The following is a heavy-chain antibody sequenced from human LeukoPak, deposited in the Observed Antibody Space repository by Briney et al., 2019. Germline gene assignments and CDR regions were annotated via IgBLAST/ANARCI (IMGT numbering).Heavy chain of an antibody. Sequence: PSETLSLTCAVSGYSISSGYYWGWIRQPPGKGLEWIGSIYHSGSTYYNPSLKSRVTISVDTSKNQFSLKLSSVTAADPAVYYCARQRSSTSTVDXWGQGXLVTV. D-gene: IGHD2-2*01. V-gene: IGHV4-38-2*01. CDR3: ARQRSSTSTVDX. J-gene: IGHJ4*02. CDR2: IYHSGST. CDR1: GYSISSGYY.